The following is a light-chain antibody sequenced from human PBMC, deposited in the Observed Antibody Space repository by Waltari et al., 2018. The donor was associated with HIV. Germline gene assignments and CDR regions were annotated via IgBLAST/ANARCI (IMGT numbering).Light chain of an antibody. Sequence: EVVLTQSPATLSLSPGEKATLYCKASQKVDSTFLSWYQQKPGQAPRILVYGASTRVSGISPRFSGSGSVTDFTLTISSLYPEDLAAYYCQQDYNSAVTFGQGTRVDIK. CDR2: GAS. CDR3: QQDYNSAVT. J-gene: IGKJ1*01. V-gene: IGKV3D-7*01. CDR1: QKVDSTF.